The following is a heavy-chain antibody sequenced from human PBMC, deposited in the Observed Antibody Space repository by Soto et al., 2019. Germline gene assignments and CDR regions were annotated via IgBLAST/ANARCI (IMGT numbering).Heavy chain of an antibody. CDR3: ARMKVEAAPREVDY. CDR1: GGFLSESY. Sequence: QVQLQQWGAGLLKPSETLSLTCAVYGGFLSESYWTWIRQPPGKGLEWIGEINHVGGTNYNPSLKSRVTMSVDTSQNQFSLRLISVTAADTAMYFCARMKVEAAPREVDYWGPGTLVTVS. D-gene: IGHD2-15*01. CDR2: INHVGGT. V-gene: IGHV4-34*01. J-gene: IGHJ4*02.